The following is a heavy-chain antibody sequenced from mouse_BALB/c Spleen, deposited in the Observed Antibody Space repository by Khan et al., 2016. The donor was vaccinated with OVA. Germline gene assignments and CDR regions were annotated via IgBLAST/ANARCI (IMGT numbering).Heavy chain of an antibody. Sequence: EVQLQQSGPDLVKTGASVKISCKASGYSLTAYYMNWVKLIHGQSLECIGRINPNTDNTNYNQKFKGKAILTVDTSSSTAYMELRSLTSEASAVFFWGRGYGFIADWGEGTLVTVSA. V-gene: IGHV1-26*01. CDR1: GYSLTAYY. J-gene: IGHJ3*01. CDR3: GRGYGFIAD. D-gene: IGHD1-2*01. CDR2: INPNTDNT.